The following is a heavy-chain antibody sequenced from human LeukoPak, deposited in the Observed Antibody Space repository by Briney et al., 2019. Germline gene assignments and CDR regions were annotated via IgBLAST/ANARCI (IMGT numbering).Heavy chain of an antibody. CDR1: GFTVSSNY. Sequence: GGSLRLSCAASGFTVSSNYMSWVRQAPGKGLEWVSVIYSGGSTYYSDSVKGRFTISRDNSKNTLYLQINSLRAEDTAVYYCANSSVTTFYYWGQGTLVTVSS. D-gene: IGHD3-22*01. CDR2: IYSGGST. V-gene: IGHV3-53*01. CDR3: ANSSVTTFYY. J-gene: IGHJ4*02.